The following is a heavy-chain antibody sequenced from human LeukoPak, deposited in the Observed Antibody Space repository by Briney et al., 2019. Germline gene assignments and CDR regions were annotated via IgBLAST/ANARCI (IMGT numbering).Heavy chain of an antibody. D-gene: IGHD6-25*01. V-gene: IGHV3-74*01. CDR3: ARRSAAKDAFDI. J-gene: IGHJ3*02. CDR2: INSDGSST. Sequence: GGSLRLSCAASGFTFSSYWMHWVRQAPGKGLVWVSRINSDGSSTSYADSVRGRFTISRDNAKNTLYLQMNSLRAEDTAVYYCARRSAAKDAFDIWGQGTKVTVSS. CDR1: GFTFSSYW.